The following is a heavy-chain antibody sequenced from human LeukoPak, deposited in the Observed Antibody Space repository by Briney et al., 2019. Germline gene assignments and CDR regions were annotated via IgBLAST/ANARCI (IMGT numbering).Heavy chain of an antibody. CDR3: ARDVNPRNGGYSGYDSEGNWFDP. D-gene: IGHD5-12*01. V-gene: IGHV1-2*02. Sequence: ASVKVSCKASGYTFTGYYMHWVRQAPGQGLEWMGWINPNSGGTNYAQKFQGRVTMTRDTSISTAYMELSRLRSEDTAVYYCARDVNPRNGGYSGYDSEGNWFDPWGQGTLVTVSS. CDR1: GYTFTGYY. CDR2: INPNSGGT. J-gene: IGHJ5*02.